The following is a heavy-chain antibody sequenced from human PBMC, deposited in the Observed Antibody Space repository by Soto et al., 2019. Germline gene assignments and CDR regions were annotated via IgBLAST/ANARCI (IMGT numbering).Heavy chain of an antibody. CDR1: GGTFSSYA. Sequence: ASVKVSWKASGGTFSSYAISWVRQAPGQGLEWMGGIIPIFGTANYAQKFQGRVTITADESTSTAYMELSSLRSEDTAVYYCASYYYGSGSYYNVGYYGMDVWGQGTTVTVSS. J-gene: IGHJ6*02. D-gene: IGHD3-10*01. CDR3: ASYYYGSGSYYNVGYYGMDV. V-gene: IGHV1-69*13. CDR2: IIPIFGTA.